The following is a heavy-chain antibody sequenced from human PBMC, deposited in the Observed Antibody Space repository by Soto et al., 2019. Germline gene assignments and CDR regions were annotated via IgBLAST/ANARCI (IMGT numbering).Heavy chain of an antibody. J-gene: IGHJ6*02. CDR1: GFTFSDHA. CDR2: LDGAGGST. Sequence: LRLSCLASGFTFSDHAMTWVRHVPGRGLEWVASLDGAGGSTYYADSVRGRFTISRDNSQNTLVLQMKRLTVDDTAIYYCAAPRDEYGSGVSWFTYGMDIWGQGTTVTVSS. CDR3: AAPRDEYGSGVSWFTYGMDI. D-gene: IGHD3-10*01. V-gene: IGHV3-23*01.